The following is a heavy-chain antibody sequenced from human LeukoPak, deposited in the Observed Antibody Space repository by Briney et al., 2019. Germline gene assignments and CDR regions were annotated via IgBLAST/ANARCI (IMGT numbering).Heavy chain of an antibody. D-gene: IGHD3-10*01. Sequence: SVKVSCKASGGTFSSYAISWVRQAPGQGLEWMGGIIPIFGTANYAQKFQGRVTITADESTSTAYMELSSLRSEDTAVYYCAGDQRYYGSGNYVYGMDVWGQGTTVTVSS. CDR3: AGDQRYYGSGNYVYGMDV. J-gene: IGHJ6*02. CDR2: IIPIFGTA. V-gene: IGHV1-69*01. CDR1: GGTFSSYA.